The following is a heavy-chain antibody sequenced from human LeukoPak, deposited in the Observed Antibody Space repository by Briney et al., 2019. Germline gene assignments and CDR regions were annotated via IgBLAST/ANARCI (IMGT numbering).Heavy chain of an antibody. D-gene: IGHD6-13*01. CDR2: INPNSGGT. Sequence: ASVKVSCKASVYTFIVYYMYWVRQAPGQGLEWMGWINPNSGGTNYAQKFQGRVTMTRDTSISTAYMELSRLRSDDTAVYYCAIWGYSGSFDYWGQGTLVTVSS. V-gene: IGHV1-2*02. J-gene: IGHJ4*02. CDR1: VYTFIVYY. CDR3: AIWGYSGSFDY.